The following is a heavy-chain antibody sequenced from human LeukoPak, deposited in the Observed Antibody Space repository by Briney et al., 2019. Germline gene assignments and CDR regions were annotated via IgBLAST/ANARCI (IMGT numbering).Heavy chain of an antibody. J-gene: IGHJ4*02. CDR3: ARESAAGTCDY. V-gene: IGHV3-23*01. CDR1: GFIFSTYA. CDR2: ISPTGDTS. Sequence: GGSLRLSCAASGFIFSTYAMSWVRQAPGKGLEWVSVISPTGDTSYYADSVKGRFTISRDNSKNTLYLQMNSLRAEDTAVYYCARESAAGTCDYWGQGTLVTVSS. D-gene: IGHD6-13*01.